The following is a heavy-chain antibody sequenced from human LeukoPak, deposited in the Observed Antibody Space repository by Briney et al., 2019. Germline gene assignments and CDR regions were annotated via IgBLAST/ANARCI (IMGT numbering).Heavy chain of an antibody. V-gene: IGHV3-23*01. CDR1: GFTFSSYV. CDR2: ISGSGGST. J-gene: IGHJ6*03. CDR3: ARLLQQLVYYYYYYMDV. D-gene: IGHD6-13*01. Sequence: GGSLRLSCAASGFTFSSYVMSWVRQAPGKGLEWVSAISGSGGSTYYADSVKGRLTISRDNSKNTLYLQMNSLRAEDTAVYYCARLLQQLVYYYYYYMDVWGKGTTVTVSS.